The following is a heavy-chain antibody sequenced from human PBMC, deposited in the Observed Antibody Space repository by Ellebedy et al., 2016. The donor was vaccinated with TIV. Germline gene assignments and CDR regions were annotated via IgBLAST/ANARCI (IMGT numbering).Heavy chain of an antibody. J-gene: IGHJ4*02. Sequence: PGGSLRLSCVASGFTFNSFAMSWVRQAPGKGLEWVSTISNSGESTNNADSGKGRFTISRDNSKNTLDLQMNGLRAEDTAVYYCAKDRIVGARKFDDWGQGTLVTVSS. CDR3: AKDRIVGARKFDD. D-gene: IGHD1-26*01. CDR2: ISNSGEST. V-gene: IGHV3-23*01. CDR1: GFTFNSFA.